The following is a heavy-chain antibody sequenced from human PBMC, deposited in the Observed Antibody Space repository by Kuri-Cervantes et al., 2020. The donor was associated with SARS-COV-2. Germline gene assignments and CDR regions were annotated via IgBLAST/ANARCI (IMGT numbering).Heavy chain of an antibody. D-gene: IGHD3-22*01. CDR3: ATKDYYGNSGYNY. J-gene: IGHJ4*02. CDR1: DDTFSSYG. V-gene: IGHV1-18*01. CDR2: ISPYNHNT. Sequence: ASVKVSCKPADDTFSSYGFSWARQAPGQGLEWMGWISPYNHNTKYAEKLQGRVTMTTDTSTSTAYMELRGLRSDDTAFYYCATKDYYGNSGYNYWGQGTLVTVSS.